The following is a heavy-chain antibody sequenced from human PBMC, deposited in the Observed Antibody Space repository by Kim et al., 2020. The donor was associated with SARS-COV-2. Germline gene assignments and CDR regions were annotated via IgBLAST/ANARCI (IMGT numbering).Heavy chain of an antibody. Sequence: YADSVKGRFTISRDNSKNSLYLQMNSLRTEDTALYYCAKADWNDVGNFDYWGQGTLVTVSS. J-gene: IGHJ4*02. V-gene: IGHV3-43*01. D-gene: IGHD1-1*01. CDR3: AKADWNDVGNFDY.